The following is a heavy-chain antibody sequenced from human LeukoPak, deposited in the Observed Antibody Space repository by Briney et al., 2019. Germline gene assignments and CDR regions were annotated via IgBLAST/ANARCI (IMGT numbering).Heavy chain of an antibody. D-gene: IGHD3-10*02. J-gene: IGHJ6*04. CDR1: GFTFSSYA. CDR3: AELGITMIGGV. V-gene: IGHV3-30*04. Sequence: GGSLRLSCAASGFTFSSYAMHWVRQTPGKGLEWVAVISYDGSNKYYADSVKGRFTISRDNSKNTLYLQMNSLRAEDTAVYYCAELGITMIGGVWGKGTTVTISS. CDR2: ISYDGSNK.